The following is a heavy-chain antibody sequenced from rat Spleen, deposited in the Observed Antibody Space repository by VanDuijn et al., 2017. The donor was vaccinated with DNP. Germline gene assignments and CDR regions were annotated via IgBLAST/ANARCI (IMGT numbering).Heavy chain of an antibody. D-gene: IGHD1-11*01. CDR2: ISNSGIT. Sequence: QVQLKESGPGLVQPSQTLSLTCTVSGFSLISNGVTWVRQPPGKGLEWIAAISNSGITYYNSALKSRLIIRRDTSKSQVFLKMNSLQTEDTAMYFCVRWEGINGYRGQGTLVTVSS. J-gene: IGHJ3*01. V-gene: IGHV2S8*01. CDR3: VRWEGINGY. CDR1: GFSLISNG.